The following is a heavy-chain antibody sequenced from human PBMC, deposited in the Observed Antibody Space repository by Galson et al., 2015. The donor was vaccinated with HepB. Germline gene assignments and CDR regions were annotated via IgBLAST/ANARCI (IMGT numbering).Heavy chain of an antibody. D-gene: IGHD2-15*01. CDR3: ARREGYCSGGSCYDWFDP. V-gene: IGHV4-61*02. Sequence: TLSLTCTVSGGSLSSNSYYWSWIRQPAEKGLEWIGRIYTSGRTNYNPSLKSRVTMSVDTSKNQFSLKLSSVTAADTAVYYCARREGYCSGGSCYDWFDPWGQGTLVTVSS. CDR1: GGSLSSNSYY. J-gene: IGHJ5*02. CDR2: IYTSGRT.